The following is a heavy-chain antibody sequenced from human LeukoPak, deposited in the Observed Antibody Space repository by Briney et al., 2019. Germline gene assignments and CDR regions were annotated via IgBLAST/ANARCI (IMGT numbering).Heavy chain of an antibody. Sequence: SETLSLTCTVSGGSISSYYWSWIRQPAGKGLEWIGRIYTSGSTNYNPSLKSRVTMSVDTSKNQFSLKLSSVTAADTAVYYCARSLDSAARYYYYYYMDVWGKGTTVTVS. V-gene: IGHV4-4*07. CDR1: GGSISSYY. CDR3: ARSLDSAARYYYYYYMDV. D-gene: IGHD2-2*01. J-gene: IGHJ6*03. CDR2: IYTSGST.